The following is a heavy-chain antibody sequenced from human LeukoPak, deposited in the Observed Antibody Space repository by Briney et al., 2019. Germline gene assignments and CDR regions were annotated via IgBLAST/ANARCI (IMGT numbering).Heavy chain of an antibody. CDR2: ISTNTGDT. J-gene: IGHJ3*02. CDR3: ARDWYCTSTGCHDTFDI. Sequence: ASVKVSCKASGGTFSSYAISWVRQAPGQGLEWMGWISTNTGDTSYSQNFQGRVTLTTDTSTTTVFMELRSLRSDDTAIYYCARDWYCTSTGCHDTFDIWGQGTMVTVSS. V-gene: IGHV1-18*01. CDR1: GGTFSSYA. D-gene: IGHD2-2*01.